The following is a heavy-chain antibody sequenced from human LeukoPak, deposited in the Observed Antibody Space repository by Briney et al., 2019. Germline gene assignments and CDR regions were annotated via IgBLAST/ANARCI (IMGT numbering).Heavy chain of an antibody. Sequence: SETLSLTCTVSGGSISSYYWSWIRQPPGKGLEWIGYIYYSGSTNYNPSLKSRVTISVDTSKNQFSLKLSFVPAADTAVYYCARGARYYYDSSGYYSLPHFDYWGQGTLVTVSS. D-gene: IGHD3-22*01. CDR3: ARGARYYYDSSGYYSLPHFDY. V-gene: IGHV4-59*08. J-gene: IGHJ4*02. CDR2: IYYSGST. CDR1: GGSISSYY.